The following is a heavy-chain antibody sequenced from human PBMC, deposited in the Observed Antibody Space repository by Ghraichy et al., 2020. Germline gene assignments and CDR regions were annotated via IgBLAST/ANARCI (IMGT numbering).Heavy chain of an antibody. CDR3: ARDNLFGDYVGDAFDI. CDR1: GFTFSSYS. D-gene: IGHD4-17*01. V-gene: IGHV3-21*01. Sequence: GSLRLSCAASGFTFSSYSMNWVRQAPGKGLEWVSSISSSSSYIYYADSVKGRFTISRDNAKNSLYLQMNSLRAEDTAVYYCARDNLFGDYVGDAFDIWGQGTMVTVSS. J-gene: IGHJ3*02. CDR2: ISSSSSYI.